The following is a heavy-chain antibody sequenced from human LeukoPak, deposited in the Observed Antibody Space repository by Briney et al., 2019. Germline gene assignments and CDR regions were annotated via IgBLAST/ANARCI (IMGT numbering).Heavy chain of an antibody. Sequence: EASVKVSCKVSGYTLTELSTHWVRQAPGKGLEWMGGFDPEDGETIYAQKFQGRVTMTEDTSTDTAYMELSSLRSEDTAVYYCATEAYSYGYLVFDYWGQGTLVTVSS. D-gene: IGHD5-18*01. CDR2: FDPEDGET. J-gene: IGHJ4*02. CDR1: GYTLTELS. CDR3: ATEAYSYGYLVFDY. V-gene: IGHV1-24*01.